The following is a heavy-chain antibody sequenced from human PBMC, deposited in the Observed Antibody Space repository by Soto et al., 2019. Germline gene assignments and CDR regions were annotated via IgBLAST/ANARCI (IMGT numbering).Heavy chain of an antibody. Sequence: SVKVSCKASGGTFSSYAISWVRQAPGQGLEWMGGIIPIVGTANYAQKFQGRVTITADKSTSTAYMELSSLRSEDTAVYYCAAAPYYDILPADNCGQGTLVPVSS. D-gene: IGHD3-9*01. J-gene: IGHJ4*02. CDR3: AAAPYYDILPADN. CDR2: IIPIVGTA. CDR1: GGTFSSYA. V-gene: IGHV1-69*06.